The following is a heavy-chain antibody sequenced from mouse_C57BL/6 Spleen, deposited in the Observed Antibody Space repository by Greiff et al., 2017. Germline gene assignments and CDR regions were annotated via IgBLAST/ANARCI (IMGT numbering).Heavy chain of an antibody. Sequence: GPELVKPGASVKLSCKASGYTFTSYWMHWVKQRPGRGLEWIGRIDPNSGGTKYNEKFKSKATLTVDKPSSTAYMQLSSLTSEDSAVYYCARSYGSSHWYFDVWGTGTTVTVSS. CDR3: ARSYGSSHWYFDV. J-gene: IGHJ1*03. D-gene: IGHD1-1*01. CDR1: GYTFTSYW. V-gene: IGHV1-72*01. CDR2: IDPNSGGT.